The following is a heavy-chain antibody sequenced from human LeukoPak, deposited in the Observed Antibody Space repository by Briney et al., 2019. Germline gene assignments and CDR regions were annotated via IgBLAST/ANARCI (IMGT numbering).Heavy chain of an antibody. CDR3: AREGFSGGSLPIDY. D-gene: IGHD2-15*01. J-gene: IGHJ4*02. Sequence: GGSLRLSCAASGFTFSSYGMHWVRQAPGKGLEWVAFIRYDGSNKYYADSVKGRFTISRDNAKNSLYLQMNSLRAEDTAVYYCAREGFSGGSLPIDYWGQGTLVTVSS. CDR2: IRYDGSNK. V-gene: IGHV3-30*02. CDR1: GFTFSSYG.